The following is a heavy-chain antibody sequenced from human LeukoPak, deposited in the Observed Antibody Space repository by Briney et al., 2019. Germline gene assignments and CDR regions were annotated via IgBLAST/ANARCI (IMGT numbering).Heavy chain of an antibody. Sequence: SETLSLTCAVYGGSFSGYYWTWIRQPPGKGLEWIGDINHSGSTNYNPSLKSRVTISIDTSKNQISLNLTSVTAADTALYYCAGGTTPGVFWGQGTLATVSS. CDR3: AGGTTPGVF. J-gene: IGHJ4*02. V-gene: IGHV4-34*01. D-gene: IGHD3-10*01. CDR2: INHSGST. CDR1: GGSFSGYY.